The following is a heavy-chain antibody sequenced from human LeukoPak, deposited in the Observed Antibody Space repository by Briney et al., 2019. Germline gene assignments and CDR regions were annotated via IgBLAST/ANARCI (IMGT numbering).Heavy chain of an antibody. CDR3: ARALSGTYGYFEY. Sequence: SQTLSLTCAISGDSVSSKSAIWTWLRQSPSGGLEWLGRTYYRTKWYDDYALSVRSRITINPDTSKNQFSLHLNSVTPEDTAVYYCARALSGTYGYFEYWGQGNLVTVSS. V-gene: IGHV6-1*01. D-gene: IGHD1-26*01. CDR2: TYYRTKWYD. CDR1: GDSVSSKSAI. J-gene: IGHJ4*02.